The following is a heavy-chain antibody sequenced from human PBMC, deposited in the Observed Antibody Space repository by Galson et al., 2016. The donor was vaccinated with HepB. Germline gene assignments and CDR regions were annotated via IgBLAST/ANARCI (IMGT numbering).Heavy chain of an antibody. CDR1: GDSVSSKSAA. J-gene: IGHJ4*02. CDR2: TYHTSNWYS. V-gene: IGHV6-1*01. D-gene: IGHD2-15*01. Sequence: CAISGDSVSSKSAAWNWIRHSPSRGLEWLGRTYHTSNWYSDYAVSVKSRITINPDTSENQFSLQLNSVTPEDTAVYYCARGHLVVPFSFYFDYWGQGSLVTVSS. CDR3: ARGHLVVPFSFYFDY.